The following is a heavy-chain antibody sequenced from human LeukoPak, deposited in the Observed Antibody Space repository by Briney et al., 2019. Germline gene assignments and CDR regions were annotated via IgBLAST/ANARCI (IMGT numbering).Heavy chain of an antibody. J-gene: IGHJ4*02. V-gene: IGHV1-46*01. D-gene: IGHD3-10*01. CDR3: ARPHYGSGSYYIALGY. CDR2: INPSGGST. Sequence: ASVKVSCKASGYTFTSYYMHWVRQAPGQGLEWMGIINPSGGSTSYAQKFQGRVTMTRDTSTSTVYMELSSLRSEDTAVYYCARPHYGSGSYYIALGYWGQGTLVTVSS. CDR1: GYTFTSYY.